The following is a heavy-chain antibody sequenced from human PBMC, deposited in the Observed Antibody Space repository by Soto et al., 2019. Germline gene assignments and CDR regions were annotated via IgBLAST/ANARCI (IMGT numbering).Heavy chain of an antibody. CDR1: GDSIRVKSYS. V-gene: IGHV4-30-2*01. Sequence: PLSLTCSVSGDSIRVKSYSWIWILQPPGKGLEWVAYITHQGFTYFNPSLKSRLSISVDTSKNEVFLTLTSATAADTAVYFCAKDRGTRRGAFDVWGRGDMVTVSS. D-gene: IGHD1-1*01. J-gene: IGHJ3*01. CDR3: AKDRGTRRGAFDV. CDR2: ITHQGFT.